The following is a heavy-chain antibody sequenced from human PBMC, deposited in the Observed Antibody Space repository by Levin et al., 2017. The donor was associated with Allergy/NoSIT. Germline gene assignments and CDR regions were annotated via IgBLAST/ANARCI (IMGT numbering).Heavy chain of an antibody. CDR1: GGSISSYY. D-gene: IGHD3-9*01. Sequence: SETLSLTCTVSGGSISSYYWSWIRQPPGKGLEWIGYIYYSGSTNYNPSLKSRVTISVDTSKNQFSLKLSSVTAADTAVYYCARASYYDILTGYYTKDDAFDIWGQGTMVTVSS. CDR3: ARASYYDILTGYYTKDDAFDI. V-gene: IGHV4-59*01. CDR2: IYYSGST. J-gene: IGHJ3*02.